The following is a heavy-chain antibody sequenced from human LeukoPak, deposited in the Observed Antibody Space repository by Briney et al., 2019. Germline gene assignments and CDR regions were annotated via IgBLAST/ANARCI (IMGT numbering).Heavy chain of an antibody. Sequence: PSETLSLTCTVSGGSISSSSYYWGWIRQPPGKGLEWIGSIYYSGSTYYNPSLKSRVTISVDTSKNQFSLKLSSVTAADTAVYYCARLMRLYYYDSSGYFDYWGQGTLVTVSS. CDR1: GGSISSSSYY. V-gene: IGHV4-39*01. CDR3: ARLMRLYYYDSSGYFDY. J-gene: IGHJ4*02. CDR2: IYYSGST. D-gene: IGHD3-22*01.